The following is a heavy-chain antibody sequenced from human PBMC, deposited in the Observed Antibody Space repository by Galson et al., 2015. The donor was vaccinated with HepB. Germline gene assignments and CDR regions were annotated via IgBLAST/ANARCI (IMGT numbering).Heavy chain of an antibody. Sequence: SVKVSCKASGYTFTSYDINWVRQATGQGLEWMGWMNPNSGNTGYAQKFQGRVTMTRNTSISTAYMELSSLRSEDTAVYYCARDPNCSGGSCYTRNYWFDPWGQGTLVTVSS. CDR3: ARDPNCSGGSCYTRNYWFDP. J-gene: IGHJ5*02. CDR1: GYTFTSYD. D-gene: IGHD2-15*01. V-gene: IGHV1-8*01. CDR2: MNPNSGNT.